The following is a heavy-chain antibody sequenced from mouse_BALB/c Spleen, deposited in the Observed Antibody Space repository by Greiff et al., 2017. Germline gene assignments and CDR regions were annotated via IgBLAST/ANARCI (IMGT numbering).Heavy chain of an antibody. V-gene: IGHV7-3*02. CDR3: ARDEGDY. J-gene: IGHJ2*01. Sequence: EVKLMESGGGLVQPGGSLRLSCATSGFTFTDYYMSWVRQPPGKALEWLGFIRNKANGYTTEYSATVKGRFTISRDNSQSILYLQMNTLRAEDSATYYCARDEGDYWGQGTTLTVSS. CDR2: IRNKANGYTT. CDR1: GFTFTDYY. D-gene: IGHD3-3*01.